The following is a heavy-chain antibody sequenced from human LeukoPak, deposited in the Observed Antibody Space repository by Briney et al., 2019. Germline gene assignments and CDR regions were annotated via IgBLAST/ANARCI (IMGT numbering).Heavy chain of an antibody. CDR1: GGSISSYY. V-gene: IGHV4-59*01. Sequence: SETLSLTCTVSGGSISSYYWSWIRQPPGKGLEWIGYIYYSGSTNCNPSLKSRVTISVDTSKNQFSLKLSSVTAADTAVYYCARSKMIADAFDIWGQGTMVTVSS. CDR3: ARSKMIADAFDI. D-gene: IGHD3-22*01. CDR2: IYYSGST. J-gene: IGHJ3*02.